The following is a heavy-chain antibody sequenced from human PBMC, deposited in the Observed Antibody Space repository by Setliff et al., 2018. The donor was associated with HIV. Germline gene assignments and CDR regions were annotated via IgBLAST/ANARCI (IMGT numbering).Heavy chain of an antibody. D-gene: IGHD1-26*01. V-gene: IGHV5-51*01. CDR3: ASSIVGAPNAFDI. J-gene: IGHJ3*02. CDR2: IYPGDSGT. CDR1: GYSLTSYW. Sequence: GASLKISCKGSGYSLTSYWIGWVRQMPGKGLEWMGIIYPGDSGTRYSPSFQGQVTISADKSISTAYLQWSSLKASDTAMYYCASSIVGAPNAFDIWGQGTMVTVSS.